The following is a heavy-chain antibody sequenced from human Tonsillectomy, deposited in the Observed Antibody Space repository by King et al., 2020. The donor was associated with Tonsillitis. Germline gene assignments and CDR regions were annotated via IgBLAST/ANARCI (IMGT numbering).Heavy chain of an antibody. D-gene: IGHD3-22*01. J-gene: IGHJ3*02. V-gene: IGHV3-48*03. CDR2: ISSSGSTI. CDR1: GFTFSSYE. CDR3: AREGIDYYDSSGYCRVDAFDI. Sequence: EVQLVESGGGLVQPGGSLRLSCAASGFTFSSYEMNWVRQAPGKGLEWVSYISSSGSTIYYADSVKGRFTISRDNAKNSLYLQMNSLRAEDTAVYYCAREGIDYYDSSGYCRVDAFDIWGQGIMVTVSS.